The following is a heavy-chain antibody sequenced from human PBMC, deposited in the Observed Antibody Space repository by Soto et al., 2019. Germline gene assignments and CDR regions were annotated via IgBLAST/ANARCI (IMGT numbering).Heavy chain of an antibody. D-gene: IGHD3-9*01. V-gene: IGHV3-30-3*01. Sequence: GGFLRLSCEASGFTFNYYAMHWVRQAPGRGLEWVAVISYDGSDKSYADSVKGRFTISRDNSKNTLFLQMNSLRAEDTAVYFCVRDRGHNAGYYELFAYWGQGTLVTVSS. J-gene: IGHJ4*02. CDR3: VRDRGHNAGYYELFAY. CDR1: GFTFNYYA. CDR2: ISYDGSDK.